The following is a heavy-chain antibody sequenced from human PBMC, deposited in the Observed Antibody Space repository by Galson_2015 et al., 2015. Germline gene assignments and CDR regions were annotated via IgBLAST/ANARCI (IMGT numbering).Heavy chain of an antibody. CDR3: AIDTLADFFDF. D-gene: IGHD3-16*01. V-gene: IGHV3-33*01. Sequence: PLRLSCAASGFSFSSYGMHWVRQAPGKGLEWAALIWYDGSIIHYFDSVKGRFAISRDNAKNTLYLQMTSLRAEDTAFYYCAIDTLADFFDFWGQGTLVTVSS. CDR2: IWYDGSII. J-gene: IGHJ4*02. CDR1: GFSFSSYG.